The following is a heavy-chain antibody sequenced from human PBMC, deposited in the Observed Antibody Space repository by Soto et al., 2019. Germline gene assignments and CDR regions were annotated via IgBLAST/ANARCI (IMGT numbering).Heavy chain of an antibody. V-gene: IGHV3-43*01. J-gene: IGHJ4*02. D-gene: IGHD4-4*01. CDR2: ISSDGRST. CDR1: GFTFDDYS. Sequence: EVQLVQSGGVVVQPGGSLRLSCATSGFTFDDYSMHWVRHVPGKGLEWVSLISSDGRSTFYADSVKGRFTISRDNSKNSLYLQMTSLTTEATAMYYCAKAGAVTDCTNLDYWGQGALVTVS. CDR3: AKAGAVTDCTNLDY.